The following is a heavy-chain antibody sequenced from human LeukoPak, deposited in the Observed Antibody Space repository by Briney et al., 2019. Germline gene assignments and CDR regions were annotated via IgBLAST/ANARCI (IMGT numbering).Heavy chain of an antibody. CDR2: IYYIGST. V-gene: IGHV4-30-4*07. D-gene: IGHD6-13*01. Sequence: PSETLSLTCAVSGGSISSGGYSWSWIRQPPGKGLEWIGYIYYIGSTYYNPSLRSRVTISVDTSKNQFSLSLSSVTAADTAVYYCARVYYSSSYDYWYFDLWGRGTLVTVSS. J-gene: IGHJ2*01. CDR3: ARVYYSSSYDYWYFDL. CDR1: GGSISSGGYS.